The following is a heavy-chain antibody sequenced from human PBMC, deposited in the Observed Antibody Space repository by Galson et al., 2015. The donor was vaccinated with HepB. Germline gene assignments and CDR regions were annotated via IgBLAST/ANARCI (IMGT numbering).Heavy chain of an antibody. Sequence: QSGAEVKKPGESLKISCKDNGSSFTSHWIGWLRQMPGKGLEWSGVIFPADSDTRYSPSFRGQVTISADQSSRTAYLEWSNLKAPDTAIYFCARHEAAVATLWGQGTLVTVSS. CDR1: GSSFTSHW. D-gene: IGHD5-12*01. CDR2: IFPADSDT. J-gene: IGHJ4*02. CDR3: ARHEAAVATL. V-gene: IGHV5-51*01.